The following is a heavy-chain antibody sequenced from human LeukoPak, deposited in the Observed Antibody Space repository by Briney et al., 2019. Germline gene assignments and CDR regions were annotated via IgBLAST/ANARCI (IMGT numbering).Heavy chain of an antibody. V-gene: IGHV1-3*01. CDR2: INAGNGNT. Sequence: VASVKVSCKASGYTFTSYAMHWMRQAPGQRLEWMGWINAGNGNTKYSQKFQGRVTITRDTSASTAYMELSSLRSEDTAVYYCARVGPIAAAACNWFDPWGQGTLVTVSS. CDR1: GYTFTSYA. J-gene: IGHJ5*02. CDR3: ARVGPIAAAACNWFDP. D-gene: IGHD6-13*01.